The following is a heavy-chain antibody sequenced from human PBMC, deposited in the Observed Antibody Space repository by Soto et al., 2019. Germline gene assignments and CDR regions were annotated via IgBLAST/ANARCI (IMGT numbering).Heavy chain of an antibody. V-gene: IGHV1-69*01. J-gene: IGHJ5*02. D-gene: IGHD6-19*01. CDR1: GGTLSSYA. Sequence: QVQLVQSGAEVKKPGSSVKVSCKASGGTLSSYAISWVRQAPGQGLEWMGGIIPIFGTANYAQKFQGRVTITADESTSTAFMELSSLRSEDTAVYYCAGRAVAGTGNWFDPWGQGTLVTVSS. CDR2: IIPIFGTA. CDR3: AGRAVAGTGNWFDP.